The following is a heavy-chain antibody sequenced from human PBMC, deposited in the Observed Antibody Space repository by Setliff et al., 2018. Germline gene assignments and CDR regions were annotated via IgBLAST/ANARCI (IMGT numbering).Heavy chain of an antibody. D-gene: IGHD3-9*01. V-gene: IGHV4-4*08. CDR1: GGSISSYY. J-gene: IGHJ6*03. Sequence: SETLSLTCTVSGGSISSYYWSWIRQPPGKGLEWIGYIYTSGSTNYNPSLKSRVTISVDTSKNQFSLRPNSVTAADTAVYYCARLPKIVTGYYGSHYYYYMDVWGKGTTVTVSS. CDR2: IYTSGST. CDR3: ARLPKIVTGYYGSHYYYYMDV.